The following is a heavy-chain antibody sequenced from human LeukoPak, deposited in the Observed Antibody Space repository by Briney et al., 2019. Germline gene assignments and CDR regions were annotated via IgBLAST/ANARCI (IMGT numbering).Heavy chain of an antibody. CDR1: RFTFSSYG. J-gene: IGHJ3*02. D-gene: IGHD6-19*01. Sequence: PGGSLRLSXAASRFTFSSYGMHWVRQAPGKGLEWVAFIRYDGSNKYYADSVKGRFTISRDNSKNTLYLQMNSLRAEDTAVYYCAKDPYSSGWFDVFGAFDIWGQGTMVIVSS. CDR3: AKDPYSSGWFDVFGAFDI. V-gene: IGHV3-30*02. CDR2: IRYDGSNK.